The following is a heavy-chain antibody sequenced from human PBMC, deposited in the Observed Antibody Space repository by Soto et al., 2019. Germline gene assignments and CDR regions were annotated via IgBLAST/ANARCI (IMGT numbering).Heavy chain of an antibody. CDR3: ARGPEYYYGSGADLNKGVFDY. V-gene: IGHV3-74*01. D-gene: IGHD3-10*01. J-gene: IGHJ4*02. Sequence: GGSLRLSCAASGFTFSSYWMHWVRQAPGKGLVWVSRINSDVSSTSYADSVKGRFTISRDNAKNTLYLQMNSLRAEDTAVYYCARGPEYYYGSGADLNKGVFDYWGQGTRVTVAA. CDR1: GFTFSSYW. CDR2: INSDVSST.